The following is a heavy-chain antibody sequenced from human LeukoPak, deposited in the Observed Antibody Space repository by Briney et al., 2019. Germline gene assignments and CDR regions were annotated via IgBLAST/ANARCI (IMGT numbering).Heavy chain of an antibody. CDR1: GFTFSSYG. CDR3: AKDHESVSYYDFWSGPRPPYYYYGMDV. Sequence: PGRSLRLSCAASGFTFSSYGMHWVRQAPGKGLEWVAVISYDGSNKYYADSVKGRFTISRDNSKNTLYLQMNSLRAEDTAVYYCAKDHESVSYYDFWSGPRPPYYYYGMDVWGQGTTVTASS. V-gene: IGHV3-30*18. CDR2: ISYDGSNK. J-gene: IGHJ6*02. D-gene: IGHD3-3*01.